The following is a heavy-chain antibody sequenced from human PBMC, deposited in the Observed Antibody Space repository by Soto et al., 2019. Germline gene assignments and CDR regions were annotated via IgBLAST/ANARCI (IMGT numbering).Heavy chain of an antibody. CDR3: ARTTAVPNTLRSRYFFDY. CDR1: GGSVSNKTYY. D-gene: IGHD4-17*01. Sequence: PSETLSLTCSVSGGSVSNKTYYWSWIRQPPGKRLEWIGYVYYSGTTTYNPSLKSRVTISVDLSKHQFSLRLSSVTTADTALYYCARTTAVPNTLRSRYFFDYWGQGTLVTVSS. V-gene: IGHV4-61*01. CDR2: VYYSGTT. J-gene: IGHJ4*02.